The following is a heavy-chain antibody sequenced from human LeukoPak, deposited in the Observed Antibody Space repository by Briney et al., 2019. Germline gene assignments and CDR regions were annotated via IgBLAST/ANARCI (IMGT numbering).Heavy chain of an antibody. J-gene: IGHJ3*02. V-gene: IGHV4-59*01. CDR2: IYYSGST. CDR3: ARLTASVVVPAAHDAFDI. D-gene: IGHD2-2*01. Sequence: SETLSLPCTVSGGSISSYYWSWLRQPPGKGLEWLGYIYYSGSTNYNPSRKSRVTISVDTSKNQFSLKLSSVTAADTAVYYCARLTASVVVPAAHDAFDIWGQGTMVTVSS. CDR1: GGSISSYY.